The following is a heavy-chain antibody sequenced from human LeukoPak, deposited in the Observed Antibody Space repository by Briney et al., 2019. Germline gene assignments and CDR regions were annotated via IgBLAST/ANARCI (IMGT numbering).Heavy chain of an antibody. CDR2: IIPIFGTA. CDR3: ARDPDYYDSSGFNWFDP. Sequence: SVKVSRKASGGTFSSYAISWVRQAPGQGLEWMGGIIPIFGTANYAQKFQGRVTITADESTSTAYMELSSLRSEDTAVYYCARDPDYYDSSGFNWFDPWGQGTLATVSS. J-gene: IGHJ5*02. CDR1: GGTFSSYA. D-gene: IGHD3-22*01. V-gene: IGHV1-69*13.